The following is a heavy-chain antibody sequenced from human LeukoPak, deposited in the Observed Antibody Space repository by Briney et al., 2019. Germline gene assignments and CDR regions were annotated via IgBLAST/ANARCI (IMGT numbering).Heavy chain of an antibody. CDR1: GFTFSSYA. Sequence: GGSLRLSCAASGFTFSSYAMSWVRQAPGKGLEWVSAISGSGGSTYYADSVKGRFTISRDNSKNTLYLQMNSLRAEDTAVYYCARGSGYYSYYFDYWGQGTLVTVSS. D-gene: IGHD3-22*01. CDR3: ARGSGYYSYYFDY. V-gene: IGHV3-23*01. CDR2: ISGSGGST. J-gene: IGHJ4*02.